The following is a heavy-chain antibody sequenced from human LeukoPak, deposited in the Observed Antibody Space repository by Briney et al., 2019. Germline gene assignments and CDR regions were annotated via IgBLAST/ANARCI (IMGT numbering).Heavy chain of an antibody. J-gene: IGHJ6*03. CDR2: ISAYNGNT. CDR3: ARGAITMVRGVIINYYYYMDV. CDR1: GYTFTSYG. Sequence: ASVKVSCKASGYTFTSYGISWVRQAPGQGLEWMGWISAYNGNTNYAQKLQGRVTMTTDTSTSTAYMELRSLRSDDTAVYYCARGAITMVRGVIINYYYYMDVWGKGTTVTVSS. D-gene: IGHD3-10*01. V-gene: IGHV1-18*01.